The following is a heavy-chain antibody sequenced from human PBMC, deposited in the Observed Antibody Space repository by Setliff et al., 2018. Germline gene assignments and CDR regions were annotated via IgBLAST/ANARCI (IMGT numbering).Heavy chain of an antibody. D-gene: IGHD4-17*01. J-gene: IGHJ3*02. CDR3: AGVYGENDLPDI. V-gene: IGHV4-39*07. Sequence: SETLSLTCTVSGGSISSTSYYWAWIRQPPGKGLEWTGSIYYRGSTFIYPSLRSRVTISADTSKNQFSLKPTSVTAADTAMYYCAGVYGENDLPDIWGQGTMVTVSS. CDR1: GGSISSTSYY. CDR2: IYYRGST.